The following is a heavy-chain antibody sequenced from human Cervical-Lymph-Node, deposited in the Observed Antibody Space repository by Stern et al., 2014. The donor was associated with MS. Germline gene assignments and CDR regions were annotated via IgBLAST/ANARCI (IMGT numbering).Heavy chain of an antibody. J-gene: IGHJ4*02. CDR3: ARDQYCSGGSCSLDY. CDR2: INPSGGST. CDR1: GYTFTSYY. D-gene: IGHD2-15*01. V-gene: IGHV1-46*01. Sequence: QVQLVQSGAEVKKPGASVKVSCKASGYTFTSYYMHWVRQAPGQGLEWMGIINPSGGSTSYAQKFQGRITMARDTSTSTVYMELSSLRSEDTAVYYCARDQYCSGGSCSLDYWGQGTLVTVSS.